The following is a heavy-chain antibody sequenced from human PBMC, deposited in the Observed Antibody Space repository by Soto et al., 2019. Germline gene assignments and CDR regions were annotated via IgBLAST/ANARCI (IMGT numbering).Heavy chain of an antibody. CDR1: GFTFSSYW. Sequence: EVQLVESGGGLVQPGGSLRLSCAASGFTFSSYWMSWVRQAPGKGLEWVANIKQDGSEKYYVVSVKGRFTISRDNAKNSLYLQMNSLRAEDTAVYYCARGGGDSSGWFDSDYGMDVWGQGTTVTVSS. V-gene: IGHV3-7*01. CDR2: IKQDGSEK. D-gene: IGHD6-19*01. J-gene: IGHJ6*02. CDR3: ARGGGDSSGWFDSDYGMDV.